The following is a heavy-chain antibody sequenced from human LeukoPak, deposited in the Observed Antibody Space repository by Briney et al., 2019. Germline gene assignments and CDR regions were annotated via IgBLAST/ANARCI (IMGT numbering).Heavy chain of an antibody. J-gene: IGHJ5*02. Sequence: PSETLSLTCAVYGGSFSGYYWSWIRQPPGKGLEWIGEINHSGSTNYNPSLKSRVTISVDTSKNQLSLKLSSVTAADTAVYYCARETYGSGSYYKWFDPCGQGTLVTVSS. CDR3: ARETYGSGSYYKWFDP. CDR2: INHSGST. CDR1: GGSFSGYY. V-gene: IGHV4-34*01. D-gene: IGHD3-10*01.